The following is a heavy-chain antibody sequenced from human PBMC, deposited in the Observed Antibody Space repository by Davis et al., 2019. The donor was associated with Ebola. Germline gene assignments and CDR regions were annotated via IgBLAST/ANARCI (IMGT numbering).Heavy chain of an antibody. Sequence: GESLKISCAASGFTFSSYGMHWVRQAPGKGLEWVAVIWYDGSNKYYADSVKGRFTISRDNSKNTLYLQMNSLRAEDTAVYYCAREKDIVVVPAATPSYFDYWGQGTLVTVSS. CDR3: AREKDIVVVPAATPSYFDY. J-gene: IGHJ4*02. D-gene: IGHD2-2*01. V-gene: IGHV3-33*01. CDR1: GFTFSSYG. CDR2: IWYDGSNK.